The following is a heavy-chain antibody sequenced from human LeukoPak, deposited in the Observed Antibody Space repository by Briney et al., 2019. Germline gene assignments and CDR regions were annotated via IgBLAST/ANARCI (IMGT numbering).Heavy chain of an antibody. D-gene: IGHD3-10*01. CDR2: INHSGST. J-gene: IGHJ4*02. CDR1: GGSFSGYY. CDR3: ARGGVRGAFDY. Sequence: SETLSLTCAVYGGSFSGYYWSWIRQPPGKGLEWIGEINHSGSTNYNPSLKSRVTISVDTSKNQFSLKLSSVTAADTAVYYCARGGVRGAFDYWGRGTLVTVSS. V-gene: IGHV4-34*01.